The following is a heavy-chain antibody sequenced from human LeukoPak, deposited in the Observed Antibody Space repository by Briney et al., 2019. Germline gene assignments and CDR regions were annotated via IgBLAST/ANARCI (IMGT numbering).Heavy chain of an antibody. V-gene: IGHV3-23*01. J-gene: IGHJ5*02. CDR1: GFTFSSYA. D-gene: IGHD6-19*01. Sequence: GGSLRLSCAASGFTFSSYAMSWVRQAPGKGLEWVSAISGSGGSTYYADSVKGRFTISRDNSKNTLYLQMNSLRAEDTAVYYCANEVYGQWLATNWFDPWGQGTLVTVSS. CDR3: ANEVYGQWLATNWFDP. CDR2: ISGSGGST.